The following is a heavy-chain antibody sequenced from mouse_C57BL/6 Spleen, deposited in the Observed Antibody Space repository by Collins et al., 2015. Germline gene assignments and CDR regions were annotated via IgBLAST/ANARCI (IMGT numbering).Heavy chain of an antibody. D-gene: IGHD1-1*01. CDR3: ARYGSSFDY. V-gene: IGHV1-55*01. J-gene: IGHJ2*01. CDR1: GYTFTSYW. Sequence: QVQLQQLGAELVKPGASVKMSCKASGYTFTSYWITWVKQRPGQGLEWIGDIYPGSGSTNYNEKFKSKATLTVDTSSSTAYMQLSSLTSEDSTVYYCARYGSSFDYWGQGTTLTVSS. CDR2: IYPGSGST.